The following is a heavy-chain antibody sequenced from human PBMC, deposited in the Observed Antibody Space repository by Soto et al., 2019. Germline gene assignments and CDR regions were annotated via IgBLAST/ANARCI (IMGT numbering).Heavy chain of an antibody. CDR1: GGTFSSYA. J-gene: IGHJ4*02. V-gene: IGHV1-69*13. CDR2: IIPIFGTA. Sequence: SVKVSCKASGGTFSSYAIIWVRQAPGQGLEWMGGIIPIFGTANYAQKFQGRVTITADESTSTAYMELSSLRSEDTAVYYCARSMVATSDFDYWGQGTLVTVSS. D-gene: IGHD5-12*01. CDR3: ARSMVATSDFDY.